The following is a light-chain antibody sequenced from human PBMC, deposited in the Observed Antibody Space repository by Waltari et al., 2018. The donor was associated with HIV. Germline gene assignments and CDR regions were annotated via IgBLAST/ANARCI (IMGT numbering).Light chain of an antibody. V-gene: IGLV2-8*01. CDR1: RSDVGGYNY. Sequence: QSALTQPPSASGSPGQSVSISCTGTRSDVGGYNYVSWYQKHPGKAPQLIIYEVSKRPAGVPDRFFGSKSGNTASLSVSGLQAEDEAEYYCSSYAGSNKVIFGGGTKLTV. CDR2: EVS. CDR3: SSYAGSNKVI. J-gene: IGLJ2*01.